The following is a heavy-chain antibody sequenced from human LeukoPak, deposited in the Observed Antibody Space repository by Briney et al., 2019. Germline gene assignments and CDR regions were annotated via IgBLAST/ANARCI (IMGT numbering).Heavy chain of an antibody. D-gene: IGHD3-9*01. CDR2: INHSGST. Sequence: PSETLSLTCAVYGGSFSGYYWSWIRQPPGKGLEWIGEINHSGSTNYNPSLKSRVTISVDTSKNQFSLKLSSVTAADTAVYYCASRPGLRYFDWLLYGFDYWGQGTRVTVSS. J-gene: IGHJ4*02. V-gene: IGHV4-34*01. CDR3: ASRPGLRYFDWLLYGFDY. CDR1: GGSFSGYY.